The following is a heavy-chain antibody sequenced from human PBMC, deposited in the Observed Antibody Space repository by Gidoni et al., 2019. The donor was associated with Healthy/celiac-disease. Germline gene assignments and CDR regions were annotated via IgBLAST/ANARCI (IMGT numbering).Heavy chain of an antibody. CDR3: TRARYCSSTSCYTNYFDY. Sequence: EVQLVESGGGLVQPGRSLRLSCTASGFTFGAYAMSWVRQAPGKGLEWVGFIRSKAYGGTTEYAASVKGRFTISRDDSKSIAYLQMNSLKTEDTAVYYCTRARYCSSTSCYTNYFDYWGQGTLVTVSS. D-gene: IGHD2-2*01. CDR1: GFTFGAYA. J-gene: IGHJ4*02. V-gene: IGHV3-49*04. CDR2: IRSKAYGGTT.